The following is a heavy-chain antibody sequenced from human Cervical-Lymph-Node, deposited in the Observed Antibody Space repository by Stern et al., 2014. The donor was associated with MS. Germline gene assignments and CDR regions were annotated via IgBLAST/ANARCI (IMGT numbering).Heavy chain of an antibody. CDR3: ARDRLGPPAPYYYYGMDV. Sequence: VQLVQSGAEVKKPGASVKVSCKASGYTFTGYYMHWVRQAPGQGLEWMGWINPNSGGTNYAQKFQGWVTVTRDTSISTAYMELSRLRSDDTAVYYCARDRLGPPAPYYYYGMDVWGQGTTVTVSS. D-gene: IGHD7-27*01. CDR1: GYTFTGYY. V-gene: IGHV1-2*04. J-gene: IGHJ6*02. CDR2: INPNSGGT.